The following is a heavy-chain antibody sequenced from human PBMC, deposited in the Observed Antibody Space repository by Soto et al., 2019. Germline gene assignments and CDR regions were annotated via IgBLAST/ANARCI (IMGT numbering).Heavy chain of an antibody. CDR1: GFTFSTYG. V-gene: IGHV3-33*01. CDR3: ARIDCTGNNCNPYYHYGMDV. J-gene: IGHJ6*02. Sequence: QEQLVESGGGVVQPGRSLRLSCAASGFTFSTYGMHWVRQIPGNGLQWIAIIWYDGSGKYYADSVKGRFTISRDNSRNTLYLQMSSLRDEDTAVYYCARIDCTGNNCNPYYHYGMDVWGQGTTVIVSS. D-gene: IGHD2-8*02. CDR2: IWYDGSGK.